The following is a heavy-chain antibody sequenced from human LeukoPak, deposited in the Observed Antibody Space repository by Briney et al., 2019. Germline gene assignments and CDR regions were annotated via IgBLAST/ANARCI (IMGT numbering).Heavy chain of an antibody. Sequence: GGSLRLSCAASGFTFSSYSMNWVRQAPGKGLEWVSSISSSSSYIYYADSVKGRFTISRDNAKNSLYLQMNSLRAEDTAAYYCARDDTKYCSGGSCYFGYWGQGTLVTVSS. CDR3: ARDDTKYCSGGSCYFGY. D-gene: IGHD2-15*01. CDR2: ISSSSSYI. J-gene: IGHJ4*02. CDR1: GFTFSSYS. V-gene: IGHV3-21*01.